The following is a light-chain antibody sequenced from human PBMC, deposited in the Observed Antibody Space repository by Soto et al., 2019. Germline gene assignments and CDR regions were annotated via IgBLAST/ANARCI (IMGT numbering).Light chain of an antibody. Sequence: DIQLTQSPSTLSASVGDRVTITCRASQSVTDWLAWYQQKPGKAPKLLIYDASSLQSGVPSRFSGSGSGTEFSLPISSLQADDFATYYCQQDYRSCTFGQGTKVEIK. CDR3: QQDYRSCT. CDR1: QSVTDW. CDR2: DAS. V-gene: IGKV1-5*01. J-gene: IGKJ2*02.